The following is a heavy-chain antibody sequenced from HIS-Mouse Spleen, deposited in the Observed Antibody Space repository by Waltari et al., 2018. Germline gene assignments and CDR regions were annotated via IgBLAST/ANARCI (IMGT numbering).Heavy chain of an antibody. J-gene: IGHJ4*02. D-gene: IGHD1-26*01. V-gene: IGHV3-66*01. CDR3: ARFTPVSGSFDY. CDR1: GFTVSSNY. CDR2: IYSGGST. Sequence: EVQLVESGGGLVQPGGSLRLSCAASGFTVSSNYMSWVRQAPGKGLEWVSVIYSGGSTYYADSVKGRVTISRDNSKNTLYLQMNSLRAEDTAVYYCARFTPVSGSFDYWGQGTLVTVSS.